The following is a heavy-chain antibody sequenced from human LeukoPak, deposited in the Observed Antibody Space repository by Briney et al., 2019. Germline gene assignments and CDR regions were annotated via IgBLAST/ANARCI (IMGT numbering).Heavy chain of an antibody. J-gene: IGHJ3*02. CDR1: GGSISSGSYY. Sequence: SQTLSLTCTVSGGSISSGSYYWSWIRQPAGKGLEWIGRIYTSGSTNYNPSLKSRVTISVDTSKNQFSLKLSSVTAADTAVYYCARARAGIAASSGAFDIWGQGTMVTVSS. D-gene: IGHD6-13*01. CDR2: IYTSGST. CDR3: ARARAGIAASSGAFDI. V-gene: IGHV4-61*02.